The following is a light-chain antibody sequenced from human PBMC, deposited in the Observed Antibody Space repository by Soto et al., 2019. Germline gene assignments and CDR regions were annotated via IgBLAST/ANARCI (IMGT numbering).Light chain of an antibody. CDR2: WAA. CDR3: EQYYSPWT. CDR1: QSVLYSSNNKNY. J-gene: IGKJ1*01. V-gene: IGKV4-1*01. Sequence: DIVMTQSPDSLAVSLGERATINCKSSQSVLYSSNNKNYLAWYQQKPGQPPKLLIYWAATRESGVPDRFSGSRSGTDFTLTISALQAEDVAVYYCEQYYSPWTFGQGTKVDLK.